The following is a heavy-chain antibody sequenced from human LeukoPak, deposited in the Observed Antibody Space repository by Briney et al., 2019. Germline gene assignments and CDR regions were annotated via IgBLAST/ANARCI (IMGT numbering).Heavy chain of an antibody. CDR3: ARDLDWILFDC. CDR2: IRPEGTTT. J-gene: IGHJ4*02. Sequence: PGGSLRLSCAASGFTFSTYWLHWVRQAPGKGLVWVARIRPEGTTTAYADSVKGRFTISRDNAKNTLFLQMNSLSAEDTAVYYCARDLDWILFDCWGQGTLTVSS. D-gene: IGHD3-9*01. V-gene: IGHV3-74*03. CDR1: GFTFSTYW.